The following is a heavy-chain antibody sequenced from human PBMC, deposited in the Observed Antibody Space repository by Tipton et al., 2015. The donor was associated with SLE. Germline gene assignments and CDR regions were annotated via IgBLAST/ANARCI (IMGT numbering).Heavy chain of an antibody. CDR1: GGSISSYY. CDR3: ARVEGGVLDY. CDR2: IYTSGTT. J-gene: IGHJ4*02. V-gene: IGHV4-4*09. Sequence: TLSLTCTVSGGSISSYYWSWIRQPAGKGLEWIGYIYTSGTTNHSPSLKSRVTISVDTSKNQFSLKLSSVTAADTAVYYCARVEGGVLDYWGQGTLVTVSS.